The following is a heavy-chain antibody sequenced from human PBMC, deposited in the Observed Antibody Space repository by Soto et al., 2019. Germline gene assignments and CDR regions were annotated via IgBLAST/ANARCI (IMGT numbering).Heavy chain of an antibody. CDR2: IYYSGST. CDR3: ARDRYDFWSGFYYGMDV. V-gene: IGHV4-30-4*01. J-gene: IGHJ6*02. D-gene: IGHD3-3*01. CDR1: GGSISSGDYY. Sequence: PSETLSLTCTVSGGSISSGDYYWSWIRQPPGKGLEWIGYIYYSGSTYYNPSLKSRVTISVDTSKNQFSLKLSSVTAADTAVYYCARDRYDFWSGFYYGMDVWGQGTTVTVSS.